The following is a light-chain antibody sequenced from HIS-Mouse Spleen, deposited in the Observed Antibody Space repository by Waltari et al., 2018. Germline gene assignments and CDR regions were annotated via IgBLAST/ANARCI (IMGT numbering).Light chain of an antibody. Sequence: QPALTQPASVSGSPGQSIPISGTGTSTDVRSYNLVSWYQQHPGKAPKLMIYEGSKRPSGVSNRFSGSKSGNTASLTISGLQAEDEADYYCCSYAGSSTWVFGGGTKLTVL. CDR1: STDVRSYNL. CDR2: EGS. CDR3: CSYAGSSTWV. V-gene: IGLV2-23*01. J-gene: IGLJ3*02.